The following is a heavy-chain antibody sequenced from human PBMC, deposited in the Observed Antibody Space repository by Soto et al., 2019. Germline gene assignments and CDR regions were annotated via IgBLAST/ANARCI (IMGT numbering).Heavy chain of an antibody. J-gene: IGHJ4*02. CDR3: ARRGYYDILTGYYWEYYFDY. D-gene: IGHD3-9*01. CDR1: GGSISSSSYY. CDR2: IYYSGST. Sequence: SETLSLTCTVSGGSISSSSYYWGWIRQPPGKGLEWIGSIYYSGSTYYNPSLKSRVTISVDTSKNQFSLKLSSVTAADTAVYYCARRGYYDILTGYYWEYYFDYWGQGTLVTVS. V-gene: IGHV4-39*01.